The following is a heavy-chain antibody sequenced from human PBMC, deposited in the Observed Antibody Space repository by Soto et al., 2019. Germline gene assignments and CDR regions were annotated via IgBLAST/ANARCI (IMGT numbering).Heavy chain of an antibody. CDR1: GGSISSGSYF. CDR3: ARHTGYSSGKRWFDP. V-gene: IGHV4-39*01. CDR2: IYYSGST. J-gene: IGHJ5*02. D-gene: IGHD6-19*01. Sequence: SETLSLTCTVSGGSISSGSYFWGWIRQPPGKGLGWIGSIYYSGSTSYNPSLRSRVTMSVDTSKNQFSLKLSSVSAADTAVYYCARHTGYSSGKRWFDPWGQGTLVTVSS.